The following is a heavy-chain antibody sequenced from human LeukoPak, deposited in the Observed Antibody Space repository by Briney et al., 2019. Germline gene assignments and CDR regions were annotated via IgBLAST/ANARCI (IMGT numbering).Heavy chain of an antibody. Sequence: PGGSLRLSCAASGFTLSGSVMSWVRQAPGKGLEWVAVISYDVGGNTYYADSVKGRFTISRDKSKNTLYLQMSSLRAEDTAVYYCARVNLGYGYFLEATKRDYWGQGTLVTVSS. D-gene: IGHD5-18*01. J-gene: IGHJ4*02. V-gene: IGHV3-30-3*01. CDR1: GFTLSGSV. CDR3: ARVNLGYGYFLEATKRDY. CDR2: ISYDVGGNT.